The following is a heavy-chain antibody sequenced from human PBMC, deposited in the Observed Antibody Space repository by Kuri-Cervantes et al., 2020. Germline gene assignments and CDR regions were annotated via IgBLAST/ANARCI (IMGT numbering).Heavy chain of an antibody. D-gene: IGHD3-10*01. CDR2: IYYSGST. Sequence: SETLSLTCTVSGGSISSYYWSWIRQPPGKGLGWIGYIYYSGSTNYNPSLKSRVTISVDTSKNQFSLKLSSVTAADTAVYYCASRVQGVRKNEGGFDYWGQGTLVTVSS. CDR1: GGSISSYY. CDR3: ASRVQGVRKNEGGFDY. J-gene: IGHJ4*02. V-gene: IGHV4-59*12.